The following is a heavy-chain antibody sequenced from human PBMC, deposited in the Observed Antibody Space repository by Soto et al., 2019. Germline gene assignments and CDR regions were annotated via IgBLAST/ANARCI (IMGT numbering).Heavy chain of an antibody. CDR3: ARAGCSSTSCLGSVWFDP. CDR2: TYYRSKWYN. CDR1: GDSVSSNSAA. V-gene: IGHV6-1*01. D-gene: IGHD2-2*01. J-gene: IGHJ5*02. Sequence: SQTLSLTCAISGDSVSSNSAAWNWIRQSPSRGLEWLGRTYYRSKWYNDYAVSVKSRITINPDTSKNQFSLQLNSVTPEDTAVYYCARAGCSSTSCLGSVWFDPWGQGTLVTVSS.